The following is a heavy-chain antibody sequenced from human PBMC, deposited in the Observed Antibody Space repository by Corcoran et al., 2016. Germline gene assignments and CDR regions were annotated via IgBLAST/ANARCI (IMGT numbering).Heavy chain of an antibody. J-gene: IGHJ6*02. V-gene: IGHV4-4*07. D-gene: IGHD1-26*01. Sequence: QVQLQESGPGLVKPSETLSLTCTVSGGSISSYYWSWIRPPAGKGLEWIGRSYTSGSTNYNPSLKSRVTMAVDTSKNQFSLKLSSVNAADTAVYYCARGEGWEYYGMDVWGQGTTVTVSS. CDR1: GGSISSYY. CDR2: SYTSGST. CDR3: ARGEGWEYYGMDV.